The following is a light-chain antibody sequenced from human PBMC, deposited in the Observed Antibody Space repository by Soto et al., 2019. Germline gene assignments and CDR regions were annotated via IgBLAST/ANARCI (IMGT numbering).Light chain of an antibody. CDR1: QSVSSNY. V-gene: IGKV3-20*01. Sequence: EIVLTQSPGTLSLSPGERATLSCRASQSVSSNYLAWYQQKPGQAPRLLIYGASIRATGIPDRFSGSGSETHFTLTISRLEPEDFAVYYCQHPWTFGQGTKVEIK. J-gene: IGKJ1*01. CDR3: QHPWT. CDR2: GAS.